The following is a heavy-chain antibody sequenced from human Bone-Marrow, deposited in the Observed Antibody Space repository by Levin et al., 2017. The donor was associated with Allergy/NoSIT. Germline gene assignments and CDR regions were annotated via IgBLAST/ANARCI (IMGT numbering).Heavy chain of an antibody. V-gene: IGHV3-23*01. CDR2: TSGSGSST. CDR3: ARFLSNGGDYYYGMDV. CDR1: GFTFSSYA. J-gene: IGHJ6*02. Sequence: SCAASGFTFSSYAMSWVRQAPGKGLEWVSATSGSGSSTYYADSVKGRFTISKDYSKSTLYLQLNSLRAEDTAIYYCARFLSNGGDYYYGMDVWGQGTTVTVSS. D-gene: IGHD1-1*01.